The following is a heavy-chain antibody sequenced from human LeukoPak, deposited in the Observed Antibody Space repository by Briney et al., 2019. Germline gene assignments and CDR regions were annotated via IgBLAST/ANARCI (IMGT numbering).Heavy chain of an antibody. CDR3: ARGTPAIFGVVIIHDAFDI. CDR2: IIPIFGTA. Sequence: GASAKVSCKASGGTFSSYAISWVRQAPGQGLEWMGGIIPIFGTANYAQKFQGRVTITTDESTSTAYMELSSLRSEDTAVYYCARGTPAIFGVVIIHDAFDIWGQGTMVTVSS. V-gene: IGHV1-69*05. J-gene: IGHJ3*02. D-gene: IGHD3-3*01. CDR1: GGTFSSYA.